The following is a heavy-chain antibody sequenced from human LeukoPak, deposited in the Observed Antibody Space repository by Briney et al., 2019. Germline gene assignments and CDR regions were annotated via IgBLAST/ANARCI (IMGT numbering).Heavy chain of an antibody. CDR1: GFKFDDYD. V-gene: IGHV3-20*04. Sequence: PGGSLRLSCTAPGFKFDDYDMSWVRQVPGKGLEWVSGITWNGDKTGYADSVRGRFAISRDNTKKSLYLQMSSLRAEDTALYYCARDPFCSSSTGCYFEVWFDPWGPGTLVTVSS. CDR3: ARDPFCSSSTGCYFEVWFDP. CDR2: ITWNGDKT. J-gene: IGHJ5*02. D-gene: IGHD2-2*01.